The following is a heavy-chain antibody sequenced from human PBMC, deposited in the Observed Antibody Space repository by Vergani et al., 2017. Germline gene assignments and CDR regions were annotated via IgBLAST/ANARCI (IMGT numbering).Heavy chain of an antibody. D-gene: IGHD2-15*01. CDR2: INAGNGNT. J-gene: IGHJ4*02. V-gene: IGHV1-3*01. Sequence: QVQLVQSGAEVKKPGASVKVSCKASGYTFTSYAMHWVRQAPGQRLEWMGWINAGNGNTKYSQKFQGRVTITRDTSASTAYMELNSLKTEDTAVYYCARGLCGASGGSCYFFDYWGQGTLGTVSA. CDR3: ARGLCGASGGSCYFFDY. CDR1: GYTFTSYA.